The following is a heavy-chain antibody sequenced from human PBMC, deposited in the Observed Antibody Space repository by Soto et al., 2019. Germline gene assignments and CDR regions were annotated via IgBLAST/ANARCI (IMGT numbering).Heavy chain of an antibody. CDR2: VFYTGST. V-gene: IGHV4-59*11. J-gene: IGHJ6*03. D-gene: IGHD2-15*01. Sequence: QVELQESGPGVVKPSETLSLTCNVSGGSFSSHYWSWIRQPPGGGMEWIGYVFYTGSTNYNPSLKIRVLISVDASKTQFLLKLRSVTAADTAVYYCARKDGYYYYMDVWGKGTTVNVSS. CDR3: ARKDGYYYYMDV. CDR1: GGSFSSHY.